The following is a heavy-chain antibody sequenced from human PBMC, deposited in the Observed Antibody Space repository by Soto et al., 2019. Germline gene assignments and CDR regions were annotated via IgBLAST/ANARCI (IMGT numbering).Heavy chain of an antibody. CDR3: ARGLGYQLLSYYYYYGMDV. Sequence: SETLSLTCTVSGGSISSYYWSWIRQPPGKGLEWIGYIYYSGSTNYNPSLKSRVTISVDTSKNQFSLKLSSVTAADTAVYYCARGLGYQLLSYYYYYGMDVWGQGXTVTVSS. CDR2: IYYSGST. CDR1: GGSISSYY. J-gene: IGHJ6*02. D-gene: IGHD2-2*01. V-gene: IGHV4-59*01.